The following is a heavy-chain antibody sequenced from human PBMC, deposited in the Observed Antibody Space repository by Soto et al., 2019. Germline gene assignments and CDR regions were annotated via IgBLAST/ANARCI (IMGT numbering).Heavy chain of an antibody. J-gene: IGHJ4*02. Sequence: EVRLVESGGGLVQPGGSLRLSCAASGFTFSSYWMNWVRQTPGKGLEWVANIKQDGSQKYYVDSVKGRFTISRDKANNSHFLQMNSLRAEDTAVYFCASGGHYDDWYLFGYRCQGSLVTVSS. CDR1: GFTFSSYW. CDR2: IKQDGSQK. V-gene: IGHV3-7*01. CDR3: ASGGHYDDWYLFGY. D-gene: IGHD3-3*01.